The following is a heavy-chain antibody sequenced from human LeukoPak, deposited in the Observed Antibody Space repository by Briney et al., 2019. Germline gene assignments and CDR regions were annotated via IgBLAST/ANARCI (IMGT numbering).Heavy chain of an antibody. V-gene: IGHV3-7*01. CDR3: ARDVASWGGYTFAY. CDR2: IKQDGSDR. D-gene: IGHD5-12*01. CDR1: GFTFSSYW. Sequence: TGGSLRLSCAASGFTFSSYWMSWVRQAPGNGLEWVANIKQDGSDRYYVDSVKGRFTISRDNGKNSLYLQMNSLRIDDTAVYFCARDVASWGGYTFAYWGQGTLVTVSS. J-gene: IGHJ4*02.